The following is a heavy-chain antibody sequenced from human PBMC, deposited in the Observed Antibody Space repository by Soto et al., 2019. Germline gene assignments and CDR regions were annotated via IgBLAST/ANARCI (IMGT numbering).Heavy chain of an antibody. Sequence: PSETLSLTCTVSGGSITGRSYYWGWIRQPPGQGLEWIGSISYGGGPSYNPSLRGRATISVDTSENQFSLNLISVTAADTAVYYCARHPRYNQVPYWGQGTLVTVSS. CDR2: ISYGGGP. J-gene: IGHJ4*02. CDR3: ARHPRYNQVPY. V-gene: IGHV4-39*01. CDR1: GGSITGRSYY. D-gene: IGHD1-20*01.